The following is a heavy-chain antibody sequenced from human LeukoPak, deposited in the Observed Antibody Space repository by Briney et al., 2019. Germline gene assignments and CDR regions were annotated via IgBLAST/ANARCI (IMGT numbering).Heavy chain of an antibody. J-gene: IGHJ5*02. CDR3: ARDRDYDFWSGYYSSYWFDP. CDR1: GYTFTGYY. D-gene: IGHD3-3*01. CDR2: INPNSGGT. Sequence: ASVKVSCKASGYTFTGYYMHWVRQAPGQGLEWMGWINPNSGGTNYAQKFQGRVTMTRDTSISTAYMELSRLRSDDTAVYYCARDRDYDFWSGYYSSYWFDPWGQGTLVTVSS. V-gene: IGHV1-2*02.